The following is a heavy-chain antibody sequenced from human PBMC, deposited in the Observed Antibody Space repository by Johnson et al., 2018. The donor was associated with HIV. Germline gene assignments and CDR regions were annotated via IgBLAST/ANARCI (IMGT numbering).Heavy chain of an antibody. D-gene: IGHD2-21*02. CDR3: ARDLLIAYCGGDCWDAFDI. J-gene: IGHJ3*02. V-gene: IGHV3-30-3*01. CDR2: ISYDGSNK. CDR1: GFTFSSYA. Sequence: QVQLVESGGGVVQPGRSLRLSCAASGFTFSSYAMHWVRQAPGKGLEWVAVISYDGSNKYYADSVKGRFTISRDNSKNTLYLQMNSLRAEDTAVYYCARDLLIAYCGGDCWDAFDIWGQGTMVTVSP.